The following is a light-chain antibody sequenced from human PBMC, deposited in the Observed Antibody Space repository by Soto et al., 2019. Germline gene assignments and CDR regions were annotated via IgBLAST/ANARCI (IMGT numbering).Light chain of an antibody. CDR2: KAS. CDR3: QQYSGYSYT. Sequence: DIQMTQSPSTLSASVGDRVTITCRASQSISSWLAWYQQKPGKAPKLLIYKASSLESGVPSRFSGSGSGTEYTLTIRSLQPDDFATYYCQQYSGYSYTFGQGTKLEIK. J-gene: IGKJ2*01. CDR1: QSISSW. V-gene: IGKV1-5*03.